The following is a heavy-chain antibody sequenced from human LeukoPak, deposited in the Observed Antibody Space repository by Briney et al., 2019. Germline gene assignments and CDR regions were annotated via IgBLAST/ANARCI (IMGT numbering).Heavy chain of an antibody. CDR1: GYSFTSYW. CDR3: ARPPSGYSAYHSYFDY. Sequence: GESLKISCKGSGYSFTSYWIGWVRQMPGKGLEWMGIIYPGDSDTRYSPSFQGQVTISADKSISTAYLQWSSLKASDTAMYYCARPPSGYSAYHSYFDYWGQGTLVTVSS. D-gene: IGHD5-12*01. CDR2: IYPGDSDT. J-gene: IGHJ4*02. V-gene: IGHV5-51*01.